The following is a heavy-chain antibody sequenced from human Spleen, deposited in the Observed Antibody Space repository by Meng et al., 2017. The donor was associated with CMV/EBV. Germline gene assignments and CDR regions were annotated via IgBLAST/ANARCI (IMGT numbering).Heavy chain of an antibody. CDR2: INHSGST. CDR3: ARGTGSYSLIYYYGMDV. Sequence: SDTLSLTCAVYVGSFSGHYWSWIRQPPGKGLEWIGEINHSGSTNYNPSLKSRVTISVDTSKNQFSLKLSSVTAADTAVYYCARGTGSYSLIYYYGMDVWGQGTTVTVSS. V-gene: IGHV4-34*01. CDR1: VGSFSGHY. J-gene: IGHJ6*02. D-gene: IGHD1-26*01.